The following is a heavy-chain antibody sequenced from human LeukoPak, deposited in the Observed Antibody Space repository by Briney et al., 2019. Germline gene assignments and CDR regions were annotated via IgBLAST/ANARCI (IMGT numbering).Heavy chain of an antibody. V-gene: IGHV1-2*02. CDR2: INPNTGDP. CDR3: ARGRTTATP. J-gene: IGHJ5*02. D-gene: IGHD4-11*01. Sequence: ASVRVSCTASGYTFTGYDLHWVRQAPGQGPEWMGWINPNTGDPKYAQAFQGRVTMTRDTSMSTIYMEVSGLTSEDTAVYYCARGRTTATPWGQGTLVTVSS. CDR1: GYTFTGYD.